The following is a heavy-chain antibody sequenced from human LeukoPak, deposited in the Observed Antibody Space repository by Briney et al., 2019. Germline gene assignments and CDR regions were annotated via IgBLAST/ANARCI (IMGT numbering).Heavy chain of an antibody. CDR1: GFTFSSYG. J-gene: IGHJ5*02. CDR2: TSYDGSNK. V-gene: IGHV3-30*03. Sequence: GGSLRLSCAASGFTFSSYGMHWVRQAPGKGLEWVAVTSYDGSNKYYADSVKGRFTISRDNSKNTLYLQMNSLRAEDTAVYYCASRATVTTDRFWFDPWGQGTLVTVSS. D-gene: IGHD4-11*01. CDR3: ASRATVTTDRFWFDP.